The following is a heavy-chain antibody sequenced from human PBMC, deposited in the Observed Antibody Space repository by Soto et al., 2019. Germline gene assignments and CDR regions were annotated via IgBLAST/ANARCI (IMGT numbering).Heavy chain of an antibody. D-gene: IGHD6-6*01. CDR3: ARARLRRSYSSSPYYGMDV. CDR2: INHSGST. CDR1: GGSFSGYY. Sequence: SETLSLTCAVYGGSFSGYYWSWIRQPPGKGLEWIGEINHSGSTNYNPSLKSRVTISVDTSKNQFSLKLSSVTAADTAVYYCARARLRRSYSSSPYYGMDVWGQGTTVTVSS. V-gene: IGHV4-34*01. J-gene: IGHJ6*02.